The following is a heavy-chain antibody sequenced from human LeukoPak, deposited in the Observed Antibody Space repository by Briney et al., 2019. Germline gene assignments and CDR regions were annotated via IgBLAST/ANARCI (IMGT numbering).Heavy chain of an antibody. Sequence: SETLSLTCTVSGDSISYYYWSWIRQPPGKGLEWIGYIYYSGSTDYNPSLQSRVSISVNTSKNQFSLKLNSVTPADTAVYYCARDGRISPYSGMDVWGQGTTVTVS. CDR1: GDSISYYY. V-gene: IGHV4-59*01. CDR3: ARDGRISPYSGMDV. J-gene: IGHJ6*02. CDR2: IYYSGST. D-gene: IGHD1-26*01.